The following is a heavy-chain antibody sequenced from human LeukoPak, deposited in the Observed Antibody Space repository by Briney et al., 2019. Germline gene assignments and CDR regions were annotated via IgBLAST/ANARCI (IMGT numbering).Heavy chain of an antibody. CDR1: GFTFSSYE. CDR2: ISSSGSTI. V-gene: IGHV3-48*03. Sequence: GGSLRLSCAASGFTFSSYEMNWVRQAPGKGLEWVSYISSSGSTIYYADSVKGRFTISRDNAKNTLYLQMNSLRAEDTAVYYCARAEVISSWPVRYYCGMDVWGQGTTVTVSS. CDR3: ARAEVISSWPVRYYCGMDV. D-gene: IGHD6-13*01. J-gene: IGHJ6*02.